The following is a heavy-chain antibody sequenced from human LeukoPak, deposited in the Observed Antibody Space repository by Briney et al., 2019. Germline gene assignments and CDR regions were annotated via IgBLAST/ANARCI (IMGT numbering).Heavy chain of an antibody. Sequence: PSETLSLTCTVSGYSISNGYYWGWIRQPPGKGLEWIGNIHHSGTTYYNPSLKSRVTKSLDTSRSQFSLNLSSVTAADTAVYYCAREYTLYRSGWFLDYWGQGTVVTVSS. V-gene: IGHV4-38-2*02. J-gene: IGHJ4*02. CDR3: AREYTLYRSGWFLDY. D-gene: IGHD6-19*01. CDR1: GYSISNGYY. CDR2: IHHSGTT.